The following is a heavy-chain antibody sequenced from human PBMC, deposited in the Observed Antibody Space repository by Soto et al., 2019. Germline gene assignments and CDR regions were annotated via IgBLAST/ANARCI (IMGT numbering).Heavy chain of an antibody. CDR2: ISAYNGNT. Sequence: GPSVEVSCKASGYTFTSYGISWVRQAPGQGLEWMGWISAYNGNTNYAQKFQGRVTMTEDTSTDTAYMELSSLRSEDTAVYYCATGLEWLGYGMDVWGQGTTVTVSS. J-gene: IGHJ6*02. V-gene: IGHV1-18*04. CDR1: GYTFTSYG. D-gene: IGHD3-3*01. CDR3: ATGLEWLGYGMDV.